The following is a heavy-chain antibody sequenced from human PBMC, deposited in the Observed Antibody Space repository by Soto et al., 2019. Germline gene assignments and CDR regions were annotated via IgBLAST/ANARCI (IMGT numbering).Heavy chain of an antibody. CDR1: GFTFSSYW. CDR3: ARVPTGKYGVGNY. J-gene: IGHJ4*02. D-gene: IGHD3-10*01. Sequence: EEQLVESGGGLVQPGGSLRLSCAASGFTFSSYWMHWVRQAPGKGLVWVSRINPGGSITAYADSVKGRFTISRDNAKHTLYLQMNRLRGDDTAVYYCARVPTGKYGVGNYWGQGTLVTVSA. V-gene: IGHV3-74*01. CDR2: INPGGSIT.